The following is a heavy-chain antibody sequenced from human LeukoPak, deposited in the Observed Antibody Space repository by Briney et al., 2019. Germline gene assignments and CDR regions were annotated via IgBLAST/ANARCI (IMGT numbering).Heavy chain of an antibody. Sequence: PPGGSLRLSCAASGFTVSSNYISWVRQAPGKGLEWVSVIYSGGGTNYADSVKGRFTISRDNSKNTLYLQMNSLRAEDTAVYYCARDATRGSGYYGYYFDYWGQGTLVTVSS. CDR3: ARDATRGSGYYGYYFDY. D-gene: IGHD3-22*01. CDR1: GFTVSSNY. J-gene: IGHJ4*02. V-gene: IGHV3-53*05. CDR2: IYSGGGT.